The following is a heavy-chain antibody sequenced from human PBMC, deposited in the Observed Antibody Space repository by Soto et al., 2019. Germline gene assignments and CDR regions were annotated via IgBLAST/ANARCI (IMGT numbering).Heavy chain of an antibody. CDR2: IDRSGRT. Sequence: SETLSLTCTMYSQSFSDYYWKWIRQTPGKGLEWIGEIDRSGRTKYNPSLKSRVAISVDTSKNQFSLKVTSTAAADTAVYYCALWGSYRSFDNWGQGTLVTVPQ. CDR3: ALWGSYRSFDN. V-gene: IGHV4-34*01. CDR1: SQSFSDYY. J-gene: IGHJ4*02. D-gene: IGHD3-16*02.